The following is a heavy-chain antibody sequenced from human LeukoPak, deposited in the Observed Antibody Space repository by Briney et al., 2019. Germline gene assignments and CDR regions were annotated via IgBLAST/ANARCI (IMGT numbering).Heavy chain of an antibody. V-gene: IGHV3-23*01. D-gene: IGHD2-2*01. Sequence: GGSLRLSCAASGFTFSNYAMSWVRQAPGKGLEWVSGVSGGGGSTYYADSVKGRFTISRDNSKNTLDLQMNSLRAGDTAIYYCAKGISTPDYWGQGTLVTVSS. J-gene: IGHJ4*02. CDR3: AKGISTPDY. CDR1: GFTFSNYA. CDR2: VSGGGGST.